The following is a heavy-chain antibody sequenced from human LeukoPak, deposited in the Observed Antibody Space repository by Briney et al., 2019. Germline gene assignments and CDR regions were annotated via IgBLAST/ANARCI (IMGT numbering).Heavy chain of an antibody. J-gene: IGHJ3*02. CDR1: GFTFSSYG. CDR2: VSFDGSNK. D-gene: IGHD2-2*01. CDR3: AKAQSDCRSTSCYPMDALDI. V-gene: IGHV3-30*18. Sequence: GGSLRLSCAASGFTFSSYGMHWVRQDPGKGLEWVAVVSFDGSNKYYAYSVEGRFTISRDNFKNTLNVQLNSLRAEDTAIYYCAKAQSDCRSTSCYPMDALDIWGQGTMVTVSS.